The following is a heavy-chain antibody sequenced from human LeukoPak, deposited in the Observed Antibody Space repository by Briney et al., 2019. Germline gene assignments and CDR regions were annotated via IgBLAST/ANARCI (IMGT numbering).Heavy chain of an antibody. J-gene: IGHJ4*02. D-gene: IGHD3-9*01. CDR2: ISSSSSYI. Sequence: PGRSLRPSCAASGFTFSSSSISWVRQAPRKGLEWVSSISSSSSYIYYADSVKGRFTISRDNAKNSLYLKMNSLRAEDTAVYYCARVGDILTGYSLPSYYFDYWGQGTLVTVSS. V-gene: IGHV3-21*01. CDR1: GFTFSSSS. CDR3: ARVGDILTGYSLPSYYFDY.